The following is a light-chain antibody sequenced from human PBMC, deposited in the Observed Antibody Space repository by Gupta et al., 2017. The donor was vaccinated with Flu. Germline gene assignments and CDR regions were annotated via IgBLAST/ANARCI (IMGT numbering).Light chain of an antibody. J-gene: IGLJ2*01. Sequence: QSVLTQPRSVSGSPGQSVTISCTGSSSDVGLYEYVSWYQHHPGKAPSLIIYDVSRRPSGVPDRFSASKSGNTASPTISGLQAEDEADYHCCSYAGRYTWVFGGGTKVTVL. V-gene: IGLV2-11*01. CDR1: SSDVGLYEY. CDR2: DVS. CDR3: CSYAGRYTWV.